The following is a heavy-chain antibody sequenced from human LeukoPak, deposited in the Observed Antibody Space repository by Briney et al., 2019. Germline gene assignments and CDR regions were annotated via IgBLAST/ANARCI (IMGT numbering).Heavy chain of an antibody. CDR3: ARQVTFGYAYAYYFDY. D-gene: IGHD3-16*01. V-gene: IGHV4-34*01. J-gene: IGHJ4*02. CDR2: INHSGST. CDR1: GGSFSGYY. Sequence: SETLSLTCAVYGGSFSGYYWSWIRQPPGKGLEWIGEINHSGSTNYNPSLKSRVTISVDTSKNQFSLRLSSVTAADTAVYYCARQVTFGYAYAYYFDYWGQGTLVTVSS.